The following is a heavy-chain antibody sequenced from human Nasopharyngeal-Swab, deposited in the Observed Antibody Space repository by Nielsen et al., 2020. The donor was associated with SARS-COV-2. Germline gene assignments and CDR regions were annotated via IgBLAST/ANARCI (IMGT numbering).Heavy chain of an antibody. CDR2: ISSSSSYI. CDR1: GFTFSDYY. CDR3: ARSGLYYDFWSGHDY. V-gene: IGHV3-11*06. J-gene: IGHJ4*02. Sequence: GESLKISCAASGFTFSDYYMSWIRQAPGKGPEWVSSISSSSSYIYYADSVKGRFTISRDNAKNSLYLQMNSLRAEDTAVYYCARSGLYYDFWSGHDYWGQGTLVTVSS. D-gene: IGHD3-3*01.